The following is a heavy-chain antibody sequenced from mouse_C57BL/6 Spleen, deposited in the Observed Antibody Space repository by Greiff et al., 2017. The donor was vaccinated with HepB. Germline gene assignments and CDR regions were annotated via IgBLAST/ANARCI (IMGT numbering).Heavy chain of an antibody. CDR2: IYPGDGDT. D-gene: IGHD2-4*01. CDR1: GYAFSSSW. CDR3: ARSTGDYDLYYFDY. J-gene: IGHJ2*01. V-gene: IGHV1-82*01. Sequence: VQLQQSGPELVKPGASVKISCKASGYAFSSSWMNWVKQRPGKGLEWIGRIYPGDGDTNYNGKFKGKATLTADKSSSTAYMQLSSLTSADSAVYFCARSTGDYDLYYFDYWGQGTTLTVSS.